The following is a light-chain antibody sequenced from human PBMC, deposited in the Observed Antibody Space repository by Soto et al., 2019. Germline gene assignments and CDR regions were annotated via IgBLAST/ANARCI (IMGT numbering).Light chain of an antibody. CDR1: QRINIY. V-gene: IGKV1-39*01. J-gene: IGKJ5*01. Sequence: DIQITQTPASLSASLGDIVTITCRASQRINIYLNWYRQKPGKAPELLIYSASNLQSGVPSRFSGSGSGTDFTLTISSLQTEDFATYYCQQSFSTPTFGQGTRLEIK. CDR2: SAS. CDR3: QQSFSTPT.